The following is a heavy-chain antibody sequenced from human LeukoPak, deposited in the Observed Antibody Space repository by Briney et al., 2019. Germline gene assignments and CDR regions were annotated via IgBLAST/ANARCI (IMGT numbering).Heavy chain of an antibody. Sequence: GESLKISCKGSGYRFTSYWISWVRQMPGKGLEWMGRIDPSDSYTNYSPSFQGHVTISADESISTAYLQLSSLKASDTAMDYCARPYCSGGSCYYFDYWGQGTLVTVSS. J-gene: IGHJ4*02. D-gene: IGHD2-15*01. CDR1: GYRFTSYW. V-gene: IGHV5-10-1*01. CDR2: IDPSDSYT. CDR3: ARPYCSGGSCYYFDY.